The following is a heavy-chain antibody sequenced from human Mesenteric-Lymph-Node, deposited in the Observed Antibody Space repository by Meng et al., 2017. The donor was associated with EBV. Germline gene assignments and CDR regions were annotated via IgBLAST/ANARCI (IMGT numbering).Heavy chain of an antibody. CDR3: AALGSFASSIDP. CDR1: VGSFSTYS. CDR2: VNHAGTT. Sequence: QVRPTEWYDGLLSPSGALSLTFAAYVGSFSTYSWPGIRQTPGKGLEWIGEVNHAGTTIYNPSLESRVTISVDTSKNQFSLKLTSVTAADTAVYFCAALGSFASSIDPWGQGTLVTGSS. V-gene: IGHV4-34*01. D-gene: IGHD3-16*01. J-gene: IGHJ5*02.